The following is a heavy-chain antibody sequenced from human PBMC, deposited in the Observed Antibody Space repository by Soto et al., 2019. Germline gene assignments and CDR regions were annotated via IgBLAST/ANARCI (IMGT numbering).Heavy chain of an antibody. CDR3: ARWALSTVTTLVQWWGREFDY. Sequence: PGGSLRLSCAASGFTVSSNYMSWVRQAPGKGLEWVSVIYSGGSTYYADSVKGRFTISRDNSKNTLYLQMNSLRAEDTAVYYCARWALSTVTTLVQWWGREFDYWGQGTLVTVSS. J-gene: IGHJ4*02. CDR1: GFTVSSNY. D-gene: IGHD4-17*01. V-gene: IGHV3-66*01. CDR2: IYSGGST.